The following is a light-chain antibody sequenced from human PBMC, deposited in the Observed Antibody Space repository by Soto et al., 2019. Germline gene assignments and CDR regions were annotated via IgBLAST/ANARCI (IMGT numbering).Light chain of an antibody. J-gene: IGLJ3*02. Sequence: QSALAQPASVSGSPGQSITFSCTGSSSDVGTFNLVSWYQQHPSKAPKLIIYEVDKRPSGVSIRFSGSKSGNTASLTISGLQAEDEADYYCCSYATNRWVFGGGTQLTVL. V-gene: IGLV2-23*02. CDR1: SSDVGTFNL. CDR3: CSYATNRWV. CDR2: EVD.